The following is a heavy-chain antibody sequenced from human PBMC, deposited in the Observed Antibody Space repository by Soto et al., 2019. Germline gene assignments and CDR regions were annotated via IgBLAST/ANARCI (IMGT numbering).Heavy chain of an antibody. D-gene: IGHD1-1*01. CDR1: GGSFSNYY. Sequence: QVQLQQWGAGLLKPSETLSLTCAIYGGSFSNYYWSWIRQPPGKGLEWIGEINHSGSTNYNPSLKSRVTISVDTSKNQFSLKLSSVTAADTAVYYCARGGRGYDGGQGTLVTVSS. CDR3: ARGGRGYD. CDR2: INHSGST. V-gene: IGHV4-34*01. J-gene: IGHJ4*02.